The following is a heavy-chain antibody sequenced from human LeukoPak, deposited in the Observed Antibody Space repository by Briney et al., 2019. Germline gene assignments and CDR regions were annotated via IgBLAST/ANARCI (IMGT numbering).Heavy chain of an antibody. V-gene: IGHV3-48*03. J-gene: IGHJ3*02. CDR1: GFTFSSYE. Sequence: QPGGSLRLSCAASGFTFSSYEMNWVRQAPGKGLEWVSYISSSGSTIYYADSVKGRFTISRDNAKNSLYLQMNSLRAEDTAVYYCAREVDSSSGDAFDIWGQGTMVTVSS. CDR3: AREVDSSSGDAFDI. D-gene: IGHD6-13*01. CDR2: ISSSGSTI.